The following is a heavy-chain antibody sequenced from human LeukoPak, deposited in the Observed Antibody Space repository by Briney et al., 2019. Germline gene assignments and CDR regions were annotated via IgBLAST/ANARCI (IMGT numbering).Heavy chain of an antibody. J-gene: IGHJ4*02. CDR1: GFTFSSYS. CDR2: ISSSSSYI. CDR3: ATNGGGDSGYGNFDY. D-gene: IGHD5-12*01. Sequence: GGSLRLSCAASGFTFSSYSMNWVRQAPGKGLEWVSSISSSSSYIYYADSVKGRFTISRDNAKNSLYLQMNSLRAEDTALYYCATNGGGDSGYGNFDYWGQGTLVAVSS. V-gene: IGHV3-21*04.